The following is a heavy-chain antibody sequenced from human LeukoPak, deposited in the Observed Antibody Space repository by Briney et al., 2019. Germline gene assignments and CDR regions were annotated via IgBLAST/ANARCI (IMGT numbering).Heavy chain of an antibody. Sequence: GGSLRLSCAASGFTVSSNYMNWVRQAPGKGLEWVSVIYSGGSTFYADSVKGRFTISRDNSKNTLYLQMNSLRAEDTAVYYCARDYYDSSGFFGWGQGTLVTVSS. J-gene: IGHJ4*02. V-gene: IGHV3-53*01. CDR1: GFTVSSNY. D-gene: IGHD3-22*01. CDR2: IYSGGST. CDR3: ARDYYDSSGFFG.